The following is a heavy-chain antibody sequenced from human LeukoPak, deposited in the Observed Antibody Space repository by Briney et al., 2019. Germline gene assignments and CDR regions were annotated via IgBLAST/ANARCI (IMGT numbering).Heavy chain of an antibody. D-gene: IGHD1-14*01. J-gene: IGHJ5*02. CDR3: AREERTTGLLWFDP. V-gene: IGHV4-61*02. Sequence: SQTLSLTCTVSGGSISSGSYYWSWIRQPAGKGLEWIGRIYTSGNSDFNPSLKSRVTISVDTSKKQFSLNLSSVTAADTAVYYCAREERTTGLLWFDPWGQGTLVTVSS. CDR1: GGSISSGSYY. CDR2: IYTSGNS.